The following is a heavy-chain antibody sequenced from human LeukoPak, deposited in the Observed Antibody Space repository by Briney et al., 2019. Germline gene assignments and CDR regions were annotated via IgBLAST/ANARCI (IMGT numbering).Heavy chain of an antibody. D-gene: IGHD2-2*01. CDR2: IRYDGSNK. CDR3: ARDAYCSSTSCKEYFDL. CDR1: GFTFSSYG. J-gene: IGHJ2*01. V-gene: IGHV3-30*02. Sequence: PGGSLRLSCAASGFTFSSYGMHWVRQAPGKGLEWVAFIRYDGSNKYYADSVKGRFTISRDNARNSLYLQMNSLRAEDTAVYYCARDAYCSSTSCKEYFDLWGRGTLVTVSS.